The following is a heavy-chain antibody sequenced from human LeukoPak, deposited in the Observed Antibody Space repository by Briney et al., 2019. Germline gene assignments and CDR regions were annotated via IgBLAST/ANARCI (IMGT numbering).Heavy chain of an antibody. Sequence: ASVKVSCKASGYTFTGYYMHWVRQAPGQGLEWMGWINPNSGGTNYAQKFQGRVTMTRDTSISTAYMELSRLRSEDTAVYYCARALAARRAQGYYYMDVWGKGTTVTVSS. V-gene: IGHV1-2*02. CDR3: ARALAARRAQGYYYMDV. CDR2: INPNSGGT. CDR1: GYTFTGYY. D-gene: IGHD6-6*01. J-gene: IGHJ6*03.